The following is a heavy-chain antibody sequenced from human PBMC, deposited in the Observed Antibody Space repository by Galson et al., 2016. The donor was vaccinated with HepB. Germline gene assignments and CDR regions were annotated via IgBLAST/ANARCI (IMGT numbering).Heavy chain of an antibody. D-gene: IGHD4-17*01. CDR1: GFTFSTYG. J-gene: IGHJ4*02. CDR3: ARVIADYGDYIQNYFDQ. V-gene: IGHV3-33*01. CDR2: IWSDGNNK. Sequence: SLRLSCAASGFTFSTYGMHWVRQAPGKGLQWVAVIWSDGNNKYYEDSVKGRFTISRDISKNTLYLQMTSLRAEDTAVYFCARVIADYGDYIQNYFDQWGQGTLVTVSS.